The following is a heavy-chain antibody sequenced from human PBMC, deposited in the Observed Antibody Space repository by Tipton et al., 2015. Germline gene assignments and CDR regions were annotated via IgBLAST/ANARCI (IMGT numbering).Heavy chain of an antibody. Sequence: TLSLTCSVSGESFSKYYWSWIRQSPGKGLEWIGEINDSGKSNYNPSLKSRVTISVDTSKSQFFLKLTSVIAADTAVYFCARDLEHGMDVWGQGTTVTVS. CDR2: INDSGKS. V-gene: IGHV4-34*01. J-gene: IGHJ6*02. CDR1: GESFSKYY. CDR3: ARDLEHGMDV.